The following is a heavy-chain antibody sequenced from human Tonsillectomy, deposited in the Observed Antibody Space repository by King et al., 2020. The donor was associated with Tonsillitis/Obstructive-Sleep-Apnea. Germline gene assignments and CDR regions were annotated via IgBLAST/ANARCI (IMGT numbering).Heavy chain of an antibody. V-gene: IGHV3-21*01. J-gene: IGHJ3*02. CDR1: GFTFSSYS. CDR3: ARKISEAFDI. CDR2: IGSSSRSI. Sequence: VQLVESGGGLVKPGGSLRLSCAASGFTFSSYSMNWVRQAPGKGLEWVSSIGSSSRSIYYADSVKGRFTISRDNAKNSLFLQMNSLRAEAVAVYYWARKISEAFDIWGEGTMVTVSS.